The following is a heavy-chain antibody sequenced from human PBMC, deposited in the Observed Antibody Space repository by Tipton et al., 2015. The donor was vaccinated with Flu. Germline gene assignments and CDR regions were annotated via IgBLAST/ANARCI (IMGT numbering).Heavy chain of an antibody. J-gene: IGHJ4*02. V-gene: IGHV5-51*01. CDR2: IYPGDSDT. CDR1: GYSFTSYW. CDR3: TTNRVRGVFTPGW. D-gene: IGHD3-10*01. Sequence: VQLVQSGAEVKKPGESLKISCKGSGYSFTSYWISWVRQMPGKGLEWMGIIYPGDSDTRYSPAFQGQVTISADKSISTAYLQWSSLKASDTALYYCTTNRVRGVFTPGWWGQGALVPVAS.